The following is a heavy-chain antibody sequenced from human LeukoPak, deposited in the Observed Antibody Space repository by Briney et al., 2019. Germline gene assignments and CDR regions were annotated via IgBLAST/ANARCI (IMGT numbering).Heavy chain of an antibody. V-gene: IGHV1-24*01. CDR3: ATIGGATRFDAFDI. D-gene: IGHD1-26*01. CDR1: GYTLTELS. J-gene: IGHJ3*02. CDR2: FDPEDRET. Sequence: ASVKVSCKVSGYTLTELSMHWVRQAPGKGLEWMGGFDPEDRETIYAQKFQGRVTMTEDTSTDTAYMELSSLRSEDTAVYYCATIGGATRFDAFDIWGQGTMVTVSS.